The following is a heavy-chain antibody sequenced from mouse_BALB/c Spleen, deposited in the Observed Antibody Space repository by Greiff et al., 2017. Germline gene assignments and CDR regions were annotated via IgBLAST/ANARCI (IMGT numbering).Heavy chain of an antibody. CDR1: GDSITSGY. V-gene: IGHV3-8*02. CDR2: ISYSGST. CDR3: ARYLTTVVGNAMDY. D-gene: IGHD1-1*01. Sequence: EVKLVESGPSLVKPSQTLSLTCSVTGDSITSGYWNWIRKFPGNKLEYMGYISYSGSTYYNPSLKSRISITRDTSKNQYYLQLNSVTTEDTATYYCARYLTTVVGNAMDYWGQGTSVTVSS. J-gene: IGHJ4*01.